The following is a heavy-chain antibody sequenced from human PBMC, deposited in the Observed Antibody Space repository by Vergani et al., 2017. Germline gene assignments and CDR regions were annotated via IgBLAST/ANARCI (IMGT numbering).Heavy chain of an antibody. V-gene: IGHV3-33*01. D-gene: IGHD6-19*01. J-gene: IGHJ4*02. CDR2: IWYDGSNK. Sequence: QVQLVESGGGVVQPGRSLRLSCAASGFTFSSYGMHWVRQAPGKGLEWVAVIWYDGSNKYYADSVKGRFTISRANSKNTLYLQMNSRRAEDTAVYYCARDRLVAGFDFWGQGTLVTVSS. CDR1: GFTFSSYG. CDR3: ARDRLVAGFDF.